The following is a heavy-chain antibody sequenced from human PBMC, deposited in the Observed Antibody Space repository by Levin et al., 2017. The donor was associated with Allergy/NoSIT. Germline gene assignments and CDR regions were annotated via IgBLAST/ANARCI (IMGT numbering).Heavy chain of an antibody. CDR3: ARSLAYGMDV. CDR2: MGHEETYN. Sequence: GGSLRLSCAVSGFSLLTFGIQWVRQSPGKGLEWVAAMGHEETYNFYEDSVKGRFTFSRDTSKNTAHLHMSSLRPEDTAVYYCARSLAYGMDVWGQGTAVTVSS. D-gene: IGHD2-21*01. V-gene: IGHV3-33*01. CDR1: GFSLLTFG. J-gene: IGHJ6*02.